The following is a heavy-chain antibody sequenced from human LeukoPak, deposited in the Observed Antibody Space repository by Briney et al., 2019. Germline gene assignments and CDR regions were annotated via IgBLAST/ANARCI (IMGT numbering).Heavy chain of an antibody. J-gene: IGHJ4*02. Sequence: SETLSLTCSVSGGSVSSSSYYWGWVRQPPGKGLEWIGSFHYSGSTYYNPSLKSRVTISGDTSKNQFSLKLRSVTAADTAVYYCASLVVVVVTASEIDYWGQGTLVTVSS. CDR3: ASLVVVVVTASEIDY. D-gene: IGHD2-21*02. V-gene: IGHV4-39*01. CDR2: FHYSGST. CDR1: GGSVSSSSYY.